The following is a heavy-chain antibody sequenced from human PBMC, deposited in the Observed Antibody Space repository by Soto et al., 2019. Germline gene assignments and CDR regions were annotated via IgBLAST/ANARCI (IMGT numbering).Heavy chain of an antibody. CDR1: GGSFSGYY. Sequence: QVQLQQWGAGLLKPSETLSLTCAVYGGSFSGYYWSWIRQPPGKGLEWIGEINQSGSTNYNPSLKSRVTISVDTSKNQFSLKLSSVTAADTAVYYCARERSSGAFDIWGQGTMVTVSS. J-gene: IGHJ3*02. CDR2: INQSGST. D-gene: IGHD1-26*01. CDR3: ARERSSGAFDI. V-gene: IGHV4-34*01.